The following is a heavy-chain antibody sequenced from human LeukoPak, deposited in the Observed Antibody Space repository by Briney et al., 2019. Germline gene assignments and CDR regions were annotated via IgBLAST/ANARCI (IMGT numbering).Heavy chain of an antibody. J-gene: IGHJ4*02. CDR3: ARRGYYDTSGYLFDY. CDR1: GFIFSRYE. D-gene: IGHD3-22*01. CDR2: IDTSGNIV. Sequence: QSGGSLRLSCVASGFIFSRYEMNWVRQAPGKGLEWVSYIDTSGNIVHYADSVKGRFTISRDNARNSLYLQMNSLRAEDTAVYYCARRGYYDTSGYLFDYWGQGTLVTVSS. V-gene: IGHV3-48*03.